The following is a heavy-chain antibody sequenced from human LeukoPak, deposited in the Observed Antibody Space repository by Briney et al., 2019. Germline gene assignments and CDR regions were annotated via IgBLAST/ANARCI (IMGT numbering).Heavy chain of an antibody. V-gene: IGHV1-18*01. CDR3: ARDMVVRGAGWFDP. Sequence: ASVKVSCKASGYTFTSYGISWVRQAPGQGLEWMGWISAYNGNTNYAQKLQSRVTMTTDTSTSTAYMELRSLRSDDTAVYYCARDMVVRGAGWFDPWGQGTLVTVSS. CDR2: ISAYNGNT. J-gene: IGHJ5*02. CDR1: GYTFTSYG. D-gene: IGHD3-10*01.